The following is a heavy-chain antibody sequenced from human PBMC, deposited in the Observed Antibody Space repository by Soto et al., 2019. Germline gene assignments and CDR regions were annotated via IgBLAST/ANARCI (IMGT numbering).Heavy chain of an antibody. CDR1: VVSISTYW. CDR2: IYYSGST. CDR3: ARSRGYNRSFDY. J-gene: IGHJ4*02. V-gene: IGHV4-59*01. D-gene: IGHD2-2*02. Sequence: PWETLSLTCTFSVVSISTYWWSCIRQPPRKGLEWIGYIYYSGSTNYNPSLKSRVTISVDTSKNQFSLKLTSVTAADTAVYYCARSRGYNRSFDYWGQGTLVTVSS.